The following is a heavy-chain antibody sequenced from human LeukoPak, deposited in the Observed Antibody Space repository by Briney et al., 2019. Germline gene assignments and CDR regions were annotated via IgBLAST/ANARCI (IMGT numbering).Heavy chain of an antibody. V-gene: IGHV4-4*02. CDR2: IYHSGST. D-gene: IGHD3-22*01. J-gene: IGHJ4*02. CDR1: GGSISSSNW. Sequence: SGTLSLTCAVSGGSISSSNWWGWVRQPPGKGLEWIGEIYHSGSTNYNPSLKSRVTISVDKSKNQFSLKLSSVTAADTAVYYCARGNYYDSSGYYGLWGQGTLVTVSS. CDR3: ARGNYYDSSGYYGL.